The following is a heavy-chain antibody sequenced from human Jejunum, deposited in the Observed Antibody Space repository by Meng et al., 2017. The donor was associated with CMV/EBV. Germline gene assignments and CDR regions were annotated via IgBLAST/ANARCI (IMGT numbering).Heavy chain of an antibody. V-gene: IGHV3-23*01. J-gene: IGHJ4*02. D-gene: IGHD3-3*01. Sequence: GESLKISCAASGFTFRNYAMSWVRQAPGKGLEWVSGISGSGGSTYYADSLKGRFTISRDNSKNPLYLQMNSLRAEDTAVYYCAKRHDFDYWGQGTLVTVSS. CDR3: AKRHDFDY. CDR1: GFTFRNYA. CDR2: ISGSGGST.